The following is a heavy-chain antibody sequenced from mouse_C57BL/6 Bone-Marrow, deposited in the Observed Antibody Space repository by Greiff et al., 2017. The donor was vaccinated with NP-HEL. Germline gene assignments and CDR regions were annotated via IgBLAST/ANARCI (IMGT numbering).Heavy chain of an antibody. V-gene: IGHV1-4*01. CDR1: GYTFTSYT. J-gene: IGHJ2*01. D-gene: IGHD1-1*01. CDR3: ARVEIYYYGSRWYFDY. CDR2: INPSSGYT. Sequence: VQLQQSGAELARPGASVKMSCKASGYTFTSYTMHWVKQRPGQGLEWIGYINPSSGYTKYNEKFKNKATLTADKSSSTAYMQLSSLTSEDSAVYYCARVEIYYYGSRWYFDYWGQGTTLTVSS.